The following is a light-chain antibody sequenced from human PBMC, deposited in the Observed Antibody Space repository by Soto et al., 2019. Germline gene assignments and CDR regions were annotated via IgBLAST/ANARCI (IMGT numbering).Light chain of an antibody. Sequence: DIVMTQSPDSLAVSLGERATINCKSSQSVLYSSNNKNYLAWYQQTPGQPPKLLIYWASTRESGVPDRFSGSGSWTDFTLTISSLQAEDVAVYYCQQYYNTPYTFGQGTKLEIE. CDR2: WAS. CDR3: QQYYNTPYT. V-gene: IGKV4-1*01. J-gene: IGKJ2*01. CDR1: QSVLYSSNNKNY.